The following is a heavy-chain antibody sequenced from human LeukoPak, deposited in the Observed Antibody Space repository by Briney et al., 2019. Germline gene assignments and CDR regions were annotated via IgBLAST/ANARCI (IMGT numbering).Heavy chain of an antibody. J-gene: IGHJ4*02. V-gene: IGHV1-24*01. Sequence: ASVKVSCKVSGYTLTELSMHWVRQVPGKGLEWMGGFDPEDGETIYAQKFQGRVTMTEDTSTDTAYMELSRLRSDDTAVYYCARELPSPNDHHYFDYWGQGTLVTVSS. CDR1: GYTLTELS. CDR3: ARELPSPNDHHYFDY. CDR2: FDPEDGET. D-gene: IGHD1-1*01.